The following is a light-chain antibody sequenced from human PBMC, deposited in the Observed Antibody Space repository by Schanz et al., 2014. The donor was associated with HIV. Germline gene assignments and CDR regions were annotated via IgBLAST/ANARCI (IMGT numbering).Light chain of an antibody. CDR2: GAS. V-gene: IGKV3-20*01. J-gene: IGKJ4*01. Sequence: EIVLTQSPGTLSLSPGEVGTLSCRASQSISTHLAWYQQKPGQAPTLLIYGASKRATGIPDRFIGGGSGTDFTLTISRLEPEDFAVYYCQQYGSSLVTFGGGTKVEIK. CDR1: QSISTH. CDR3: QQYGSSLVT.